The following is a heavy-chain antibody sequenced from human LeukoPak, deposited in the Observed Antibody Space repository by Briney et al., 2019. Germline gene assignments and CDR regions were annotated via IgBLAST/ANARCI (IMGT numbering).Heavy chain of an antibody. J-gene: IGHJ4*02. CDR1: GGTFSSYA. CDR2: IIPIFGIA. CDR3: ARREDGFDY. Sequence: GASVKVSCKASGGTFSSYAIGWVRQAPGQGLEWMGRIIPIFGIANYAQKFQGRVTITADKSTSTAYMELSSLRSEDTAVYYCARREDGFDYWGQGTLVTVSS. V-gene: IGHV1-69*04.